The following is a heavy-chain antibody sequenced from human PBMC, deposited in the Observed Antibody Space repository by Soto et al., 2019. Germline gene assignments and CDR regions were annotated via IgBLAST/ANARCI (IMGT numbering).Heavy chain of an antibody. D-gene: IGHD1-26*01. Sequence: QVQLVQSRAEVKKPGSSVKVSCKASGGTFSSFTISWVRQAPGQGLEWMGGIIPIYGTANYAQKFQGRVTITADASTRTAYMELSNLRSEDTAVYYCAKDRRADWESYYYYAMDVWGQGTTVTVSS. CDR3: AKDRRADWESYYYYAMDV. CDR1: GGTFSSFT. V-gene: IGHV1-69*01. CDR2: IIPIYGTA. J-gene: IGHJ6*02.